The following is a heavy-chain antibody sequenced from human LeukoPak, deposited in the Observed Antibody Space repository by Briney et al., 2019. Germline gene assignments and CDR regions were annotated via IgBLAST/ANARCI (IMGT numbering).Heavy chain of an antibody. J-gene: IGHJ4*02. V-gene: IGHV3-23*01. CDR1: GFTFSSYA. CDR3: ARKEVAYYDNV. D-gene: IGHD3-22*01. Sequence: GGSLRLSCAASGFTFSSYAMSWVRQAPGKGLEWVSAISGSGGSTYYADSVKGRFTISRDNSKNTLYLQTNSLRVEDTAVYYCARKEVAYYDNVWGQGTLVTVSS. CDR2: ISGSGGST.